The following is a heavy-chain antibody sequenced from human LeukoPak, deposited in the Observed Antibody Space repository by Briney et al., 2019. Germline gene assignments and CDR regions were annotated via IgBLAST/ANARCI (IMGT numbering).Heavy chain of an antibody. Sequence: SQTLSLTCTVSGTSISSGAYSWSWVRQHPGKGLEWIAYIYYSGNTYYNPSLKRRVTISVDTSKNQFSLKLSSVTAADTAVYYCARTITIFGALGYFDYWDQGTLVTVSS. J-gene: IGHJ4*02. CDR3: ARTITIFGALGYFDY. D-gene: IGHD3-3*01. CDR1: GTSISSGAYS. CDR2: IYYSGNT. V-gene: IGHV4-31*03.